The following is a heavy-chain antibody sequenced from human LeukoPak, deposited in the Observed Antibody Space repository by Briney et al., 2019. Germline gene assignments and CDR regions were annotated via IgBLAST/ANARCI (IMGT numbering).Heavy chain of an antibody. CDR1: GGSISSTNHY. CDR2: THFSGST. J-gene: IGHJ4*02. D-gene: IGHD3-10*01. V-gene: IGHV4-39*01. Sequence: SETLSLTCTVSGGSISSTNHYWGWIRQPPGKGLECIGSTHFSGSTYYNPSLKSRVTISEDTSKNQFSLKLTSVTAADTAVYYCARVGGSGNLYYFDYWGQGTLVTVSS. CDR3: ARVGGSGNLYYFDY.